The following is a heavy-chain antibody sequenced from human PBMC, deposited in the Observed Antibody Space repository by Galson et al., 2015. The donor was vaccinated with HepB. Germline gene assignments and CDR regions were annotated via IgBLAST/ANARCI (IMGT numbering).Heavy chain of an antibody. CDR1: GFTFSSYG. CDR3: ARDSSGGDYFDY. Sequence: LRLSCAASGFTFSSYGMHWVRQAPGKGLEWVAVIWYDGSNKYYADSVKGRFTISRDNSKNTLYLQMNSLRAEDTAVYYCARDSSGGDYFDYWGQGTLVTVSS. CDR2: IWYDGSNK. J-gene: IGHJ4*02. D-gene: IGHD6-19*01. V-gene: IGHV3-33*01.